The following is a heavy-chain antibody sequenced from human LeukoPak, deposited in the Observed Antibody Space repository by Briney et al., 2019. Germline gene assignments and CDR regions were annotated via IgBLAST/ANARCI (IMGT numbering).Heavy chain of an antibody. CDR3: TGGSGWYSPDY. V-gene: IGHV3-73*01. CDR2: IRGKTNSYAT. J-gene: IGHJ4*02. Sequence: GGSRRLCCAASGFTFSDSAMNWVRQASGKGLEWVGHIRGKTNSYATAYAASVRGRFTISRDDSKNTAYLQMNSLKTEDTAVYYCTGGSGWYSPDYWGQGTLVTVSS. D-gene: IGHD6-19*01. CDR1: GFTFSDSA.